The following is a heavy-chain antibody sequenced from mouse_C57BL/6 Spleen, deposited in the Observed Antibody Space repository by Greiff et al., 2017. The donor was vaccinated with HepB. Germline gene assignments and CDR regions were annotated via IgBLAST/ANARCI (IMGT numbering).Heavy chain of an antibody. CDR3: ARRGIYYGNTWFAY. CDR1: GYTFTDYY. J-gene: IGHJ3*01. V-gene: IGHV1-26*01. CDR2: INPNNGGT. D-gene: IGHD2-1*01. Sequence: EVQLQQSGPELVKPGASVKISCKASGYTFTDYYMNWVKQSHGKSLEWIGDINPNNGGTSYNQKFKGKATLTVDKSSSTAYMELRSLTSEDSAVYYCARRGIYYGNTWFAYWGQGTLVTVSA.